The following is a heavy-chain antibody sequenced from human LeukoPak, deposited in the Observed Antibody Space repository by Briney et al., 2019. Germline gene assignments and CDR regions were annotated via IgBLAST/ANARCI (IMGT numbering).Heavy chain of an antibody. D-gene: IGHD2-21*02. CDR1: GFTVSSNY. CDR2: IYSGGST. Sequence: GGSLRLSCAASGFTVSSNYMSWVRQAPGKGLEWVSVIYSGGSTYYADSVKGRFTISRDNSKNTLYLQMNSLRAEDTAVYYCARDGAYCGGDCYSSWGQGTLITVSS. CDR3: ARDGAYCGGDCYSS. V-gene: IGHV3-53*01. J-gene: IGHJ5*02.